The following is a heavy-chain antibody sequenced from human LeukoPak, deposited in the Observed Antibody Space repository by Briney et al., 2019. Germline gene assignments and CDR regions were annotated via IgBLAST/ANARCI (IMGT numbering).Heavy chain of an antibody. J-gene: IGHJ4*02. Sequence: GGSLRLSCAASGFTFSSYGMHWVRQAPGKGLEWVAVISYDGSNKYYADSVKGRFTISRDNSKNTLYLQMNSLRAEDTAVYYCGGDGYNYRLKNYWGQGTLVTVSS. D-gene: IGHD5-24*01. CDR3: GGDGYNYRLKNY. CDR2: ISYDGSNK. CDR1: GFTFSSYG. V-gene: IGHV3-30*03.